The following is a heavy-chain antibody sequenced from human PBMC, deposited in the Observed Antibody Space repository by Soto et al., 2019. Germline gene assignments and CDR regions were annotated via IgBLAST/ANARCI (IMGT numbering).Heavy chain of an antibody. J-gene: IGHJ6*01. V-gene: IGHV4-59*01. Sequence: SETISLTCSVSGGSFKSYYWSWVREPPGKGLEWIGYIHTSGSTNYNPSLKSRVTISFDTSKSHLSLRLTSVTAADMAVYFCAREYCSGVNCPGIYRMDVWQQGTTVTV. CDR1: GGSFKSYY. CDR2: IHTSGST. CDR3: AREYCSGVNCPGIYRMDV. D-gene: IGHD2-15*01.